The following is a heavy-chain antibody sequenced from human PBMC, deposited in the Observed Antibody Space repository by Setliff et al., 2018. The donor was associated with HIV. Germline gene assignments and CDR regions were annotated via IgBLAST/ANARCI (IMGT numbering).Heavy chain of an antibody. CDR3: ATKLYSTNCVCLDAFDI. CDR1: GYTFTGYY. Sequence: ASVKVSCKASGYTFTGYYVHWVRQAPGQGLEWMGRIIPNSGGTNYAQKFQGRVTMTRDTSISTAYMELTRLRSDDTAVYYCATKLYSTNCVCLDAFDIWGQGTMVTVSS. J-gene: IGHJ3*02. V-gene: IGHV1-2*06. D-gene: IGHD2-8*01. CDR2: IIPNSGGT.